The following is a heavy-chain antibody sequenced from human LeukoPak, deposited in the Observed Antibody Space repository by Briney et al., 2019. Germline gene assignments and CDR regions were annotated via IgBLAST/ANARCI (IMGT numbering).Heavy chain of an antibody. Sequence: PGGSLRLSCAGFGFTFSNYAISWVHQAPGRGLEWVSAISAGADTTCYADSVRGRVTISRDNSKNTVYLQMNSLRAEDTALYHCARDAELAYRSSWYSDYWGQGTLVTVSS. V-gene: IGHV3-23*01. CDR2: ISAGADTT. J-gene: IGHJ4*02. CDR1: GFTFSNYA. D-gene: IGHD6-13*01. CDR3: ARDAELAYRSSWYSDY.